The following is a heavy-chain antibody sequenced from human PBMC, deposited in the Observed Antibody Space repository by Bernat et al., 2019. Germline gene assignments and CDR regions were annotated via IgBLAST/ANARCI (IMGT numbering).Heavy chain of an antibody. CDR1: GGSISSSSYY. CDR2: IYYRGST. D-gene: IGHD3-22*01. CDR3: ARLGDNSGYYYYLDY. V-gene: IGHV4-39*01. Sequence: QLQLQESGPGLVKPPETLSLTCTVSGGSISSSSYYWGWIRQPPGKGLEWIGSIYYRGSTYYNPSLKSRVTISADTSKNQLSLKLSSVTAADTAVYYCARLGDNSGYYYYLDYWGQGTLVTVSA. J-gene: IGHJ4*02.